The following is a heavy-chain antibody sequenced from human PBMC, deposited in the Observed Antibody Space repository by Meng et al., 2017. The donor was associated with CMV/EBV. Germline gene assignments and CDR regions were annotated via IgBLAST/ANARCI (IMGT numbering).Heavy chain of an antibody. V-gene: IGHV1-69*05. CDR3: ARDAYYDFWSGYYQYYVDY. Sequence: SVKVSCKASGGTFSSYAISWVRQAPGQGLEWMGGIIPIFGTANYAQKFQGRVTITTDESTSTAYMELSSLRSEDTAVYYCARDAYYDFWSGYYQYYVDYWGQGTLVTVSS. CDR1: GGTFSSYA. J-gene: IGHJ4*02. D-gene: IGHD3-3*01. CDR2: IIPIFGTA.